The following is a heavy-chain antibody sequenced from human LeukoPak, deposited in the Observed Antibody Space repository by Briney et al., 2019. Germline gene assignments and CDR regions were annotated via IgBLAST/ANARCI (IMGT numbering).Heavy chain of an antibody. Sequence: GASVKVSCKASGYTFTIYYMHWVRQAPGQGLEWMGLINPSGGSTSYAQKFQGRVTMTRDTSTSTVYMELSSLRSEDTAVYYCARASYDFWSGYSRSWYFDLWGRGTLVTVSS. J-gene: IGHJ2*01. V-gene: IGHV1-46*01. CDR3: ARASYDFWSGYSRSWYFDL. CDR1: GYTFTIYY. CDR2: INPSGGST. D-gene: IGHD3-3*01.